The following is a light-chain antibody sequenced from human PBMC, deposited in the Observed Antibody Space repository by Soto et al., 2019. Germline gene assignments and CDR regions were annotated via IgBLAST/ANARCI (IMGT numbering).Light chain of an antibody. CDR2: EIN. CDR3: GSYAGNTNFV. V-gene: IGLV2-8*01. CDR1: RSDIGDSNF. J-gene: IGLJ1*01. Sequence: QSVLTQPPSASGSPGRSVTISCTGTRSDIGDSNFVSWYQQHPGEAPKLLIFEINKRPSGVPGRFSGSKSGNTASLTVSGLQAEDEAEYYCGSYAGNTNFVFGTGTKVTVL.